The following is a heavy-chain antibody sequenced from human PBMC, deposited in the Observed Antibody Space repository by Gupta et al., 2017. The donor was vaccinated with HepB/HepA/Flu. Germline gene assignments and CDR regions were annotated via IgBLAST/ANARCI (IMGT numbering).Heavy chain of an antibody. CDR3: ARGQASSSDGYFFEY. CDR2: IIPVLRNP. V-gene: IGHV1-69*11. Sequence: QVQLVQSGAEVKKPGSSVKVSCKASGGTFSNYAINWVRQAPGQGLEWMGRIIPVLRNPNYVQKFQGRVMITADESTNTAYMELSSLRSDDTAVYYCARGQASSSDGYFFEYWGQGTLVTVSS. D-gene: IGHD6-6*01. CDR1: GGTFSNYA. J-gene: IGHJ4*02.